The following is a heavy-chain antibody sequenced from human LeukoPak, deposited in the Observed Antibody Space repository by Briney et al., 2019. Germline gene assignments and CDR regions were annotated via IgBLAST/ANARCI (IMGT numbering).Heavy chain of an antibody. CDR2: IGIDSGNT. D-gene: IGHD1-1*01. CDR1: GFPFIEYS. V-gene: IGHV3-48*01. CDR3: ASDHNYAFDN. Sequence: GGSLRLSCTASGFPFIEYSMNWVRRAPGKGLEWISYIGIDSGNTKYADSVRGRFTISTDKAKNSLYLQMNSLRVEDTAVYYCASDHNYAFDNWGQGTLVSVAS. J-gene: IGHJ4*02.